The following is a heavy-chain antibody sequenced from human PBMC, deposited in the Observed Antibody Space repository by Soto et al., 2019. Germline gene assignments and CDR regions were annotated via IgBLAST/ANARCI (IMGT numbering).Heavy chain of an antibody. V-gene: IGHV3-30-3*01. D-gene: IGHD1-1*01. CDR2: ISDDGSNK. CDR3: AHRLEFRDNWNSGWFDP. CDR1: GFTFSNYA. J-gene: IGHJ5*02. Sequence: GGSLRLSCAASGFTFSNYALHWVRQAPGKGLEWVAVISDDGSNKYYADSVKGRFTISKDTPKNQVVLTMTNVDAVDTATYYCAHRLEFRDNWNSGWFDPWGQGTLVTVSS.